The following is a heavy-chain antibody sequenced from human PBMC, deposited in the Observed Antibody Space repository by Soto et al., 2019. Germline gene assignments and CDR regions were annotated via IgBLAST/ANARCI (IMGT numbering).Heavy chain of an antibody. CDR1: GFTFSSYG. CDR3: ATDQGIT. J-gene: IGHJ5*02. D-gene: IGHD3-10*01. Sequence: PGGSLRLSCAASGFTFSSYGMHWVRQAPGKGLEWVAVIWYDGSDRYYADSVKGRFTISRDNSKNTLYLQMNSLTAEDTAVYYCATDQGITWGQGTLVTVYS. V-gene: IGHV3-33*01. CDR2: IWYDGSDR.